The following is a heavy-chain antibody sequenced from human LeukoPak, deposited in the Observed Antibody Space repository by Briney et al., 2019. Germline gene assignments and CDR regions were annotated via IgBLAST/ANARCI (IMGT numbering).Heavy chain of an antibody. CDR3: AREGVVVTAIDY. J-gene: IGHJ4*02. D-gene: IGHD2-21*02. Sequence: PSQTLSLTCTVSGGSISSGSYYWSWIRQPAGKGLEWIERIYTSGSTNYNPSLKSRVTISVDTSKNQFSLKLSSVTAADTAVYYCAREGVVVTAIDYWGQGTLVTVSS. V-gene: IGHV4-61*02. CDR2: IYTSGST. CDR1: GGSISSGSYY.